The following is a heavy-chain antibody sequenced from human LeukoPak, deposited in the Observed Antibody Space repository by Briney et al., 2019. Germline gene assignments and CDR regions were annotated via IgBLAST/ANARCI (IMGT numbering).Heavy chain of an antibody. Sequence: QPGGSLRLSCAASGFSFSSYGMHWVRQAPGKGLEWVAVISYDGSNKYYADSVKGRFTISRDNSKNTLYLQMNSLRAEDTAVYYCAKDLWEAARGYCYYYGMDVWGQGTTVTVSS. CDR2: ISYDGSNK. V-gene: IGHV3-30*18. D-gene: IGHD6-6*01. J-gene: IGHJ6*02. CDR1: GFSFSSYG. CDR3: AKDLWEAARGYCYYYGMDV.